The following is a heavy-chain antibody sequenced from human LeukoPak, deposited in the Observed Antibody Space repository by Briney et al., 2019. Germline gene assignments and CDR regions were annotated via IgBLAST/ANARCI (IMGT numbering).Heavy chain of an antibody. CDR3: ARDCTNDVCYRGDY. V-gene: IGHV1-2*02. D-gene: IGHD2-8*01. CDR1: GYNLTELS. J-gene: IGHJ4*02. Sequence: GASVKVSCKVSGYNLTELSMHWVRQAPGQGLEWMGWINPNSGGTNYAQKFQGRVTMTRDTSISTAYMELSRLRSDDTAVYYCARDCTNDVCYRGDYCGQGTLVTVSS. CDR2: INPNSGGT.